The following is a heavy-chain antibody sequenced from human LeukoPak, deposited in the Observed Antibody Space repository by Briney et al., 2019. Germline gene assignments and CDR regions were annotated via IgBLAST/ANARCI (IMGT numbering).Heavy chain of an antibody. CDR1: GFTFSSYA. CDR3: ANGLGRWIQLWLPAGY. CDR2: ISGSGGST. D-gene: IGHD5-18*01. V-gene: IGHV3-23*01. Sequence: PGGSLRLSCAASGFTFSSYAMSWVRQAPGKGLEWVSAISGSGGSTYYADSVKGRFTISRDNSKNTLYLQMNSLRAEDTAVYYCANGLGRWIQLWLPAGYWGQGTLVTVSS. J-gene: IGHJ4*02.